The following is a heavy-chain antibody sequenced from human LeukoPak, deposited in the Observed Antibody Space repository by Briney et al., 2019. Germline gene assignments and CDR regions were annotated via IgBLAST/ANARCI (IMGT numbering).Heavy chain of an antibody. CDR2: INTNTGNP. V-gene: IGHV7-4-1*02. Sequence: ASVKVSCKASGYTFTSYAMNWVRQAPGQGLEWMGWINTNTGNPTYAQGFTGRFVFSLDTSVSTAYLQISSLKAEDTAVYYCARGRAVPAAPYGWFDPWGQGTLVTVSS. J-gene: IGHJ5*02. CDR1: GYTFTSYA. D-gene: IGHD2-2*01. CDR3: ARGRAVPAAPYGWFDP.